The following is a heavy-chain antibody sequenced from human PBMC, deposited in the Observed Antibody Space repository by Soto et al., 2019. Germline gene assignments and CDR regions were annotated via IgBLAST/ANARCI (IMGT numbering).Heavy chain of an antibody. CDR3: ARAELLWFGELLY. J-gene: IGHJ4*02. Sequence: QVQLVQSGAEVKKPGASVKVSCKASGYTFTSYAMHWVRQAPGQRLEWMGWINAGNGNTKYSQKFQGRANTKRDTSASTAYMELSSLRSEDTAVYYCARAELLWFGELLYWGQGTLVTVSS. D-gene: IGHD3-10*01. V-gene: IGHV1-3*01. CDR1: GYTFTSYA. CDR2: INAGNGNT.